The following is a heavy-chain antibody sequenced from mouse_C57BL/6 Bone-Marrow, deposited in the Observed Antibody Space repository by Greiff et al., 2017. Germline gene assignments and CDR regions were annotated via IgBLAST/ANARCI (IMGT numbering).Heavy chain of an antibody. CDR1: GYTFTSYG. CDR2: IYPSRGNT. CDR3: ASRYAMDY. Sequence: QVQLQQSGAELARPGASVKLSCKASGYTFTSYGISWVKQRTGQGLEWIGEIYPSRGNTYYNEQFKGKARLTADKSSSTAYMELRRQTPEDAAVYFCASRYAMDYWGQGTSVTVSS. J-gene: IGHJ4*01. V-gene: IGHV1-81*01.